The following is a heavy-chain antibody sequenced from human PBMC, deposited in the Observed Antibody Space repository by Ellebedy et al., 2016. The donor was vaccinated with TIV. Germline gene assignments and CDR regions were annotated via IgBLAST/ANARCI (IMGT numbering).Heavy chain of an antibody. CDR2: LSGTGGRT. D-gene: IGHD1-14*01. CDR1: GFTFSSYA. J-gene: IGHJ4*02. Sequence: GESLKISCAASGFTFSSYAMNWVRQAPGKGLEWVSILSGTGGRTNYAASVKGRFTISRDNSKNMLYLQMNSLRAEDTAIYYCAKSPSRKPGLLDYWGQGTLVTVSS. CDR3: AKSPSRKPGLLDY. V-gene: IGHV3-23*01.